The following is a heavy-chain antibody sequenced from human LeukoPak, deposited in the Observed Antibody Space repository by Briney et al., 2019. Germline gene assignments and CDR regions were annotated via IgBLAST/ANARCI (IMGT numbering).Heavy chain of an antibody. J-gene: IGHJ4*02. CDR2: INHSGST. D-gene: IGHD5-24*01. CDR3: AREGRWLQFYYFDY. V-gene: IGHV4-34*01. CDR1: GVSFSGYY. Sequence: SETLSLTCAVYGVSFSGYYWSWIRQPPGKGLEWIGEINHSGSTNYNPSLKSRVTISVDTSKNQFSLKLSSVTAADTAVYYCAREGRWLQFYYFDYWGQGTLVTVSS.